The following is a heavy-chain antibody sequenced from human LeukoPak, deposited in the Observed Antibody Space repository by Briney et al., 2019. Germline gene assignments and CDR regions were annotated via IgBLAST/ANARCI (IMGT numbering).Heavy chain of an antibody. V-gene: IGHV4-59*01. Sequence: SETLSLTCTVSGGSISSYYWSWIRQPPGKGLEWIGYIYYSGSSNYNPSLKSRVTISVDTSKNQFSLKLSSVTAADTAVYYCARVTYGSSPDYYYYYYMDVWGKGTTVTVSS. CDR2: IYYSGSS. CDR3: ARVTYGSSPDYYYYYYMDV. D-gene: IGHD6-13*01. J-gene: IGHJ6*03. CDR1: GGSISSYY.